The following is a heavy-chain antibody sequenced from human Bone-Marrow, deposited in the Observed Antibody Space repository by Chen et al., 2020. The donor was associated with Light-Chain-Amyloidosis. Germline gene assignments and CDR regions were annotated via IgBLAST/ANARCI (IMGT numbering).Heavy chain of an antibody. D-gene: IGHD1-26*01. CDR2: ISYDGSNK. Sequence: QVQLVESGGGVVQPGRSLRLSCAASGFTFSSYGMHWVRQAPGKGLEWVAVISYDGSNKYYADSVKGRFTISRDNSKNTLYLQMNSLRAEDTAVYYCATERGAGGWFDPWGQGTLVTVSS. CDR1: GFTFSSYG. CDR3: ATERGAGGWFDP. V-gene: IGHV3-30*03. J-gene: IGHJ5*02.